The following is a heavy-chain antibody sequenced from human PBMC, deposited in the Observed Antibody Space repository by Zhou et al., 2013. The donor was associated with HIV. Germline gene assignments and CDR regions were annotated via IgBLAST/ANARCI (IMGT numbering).Heavy chain of an antibody. CDR1: GGTFSSYA. CDR3: ASGSITMVRALGYYYYYMDV. V-gene: IGHV1-69*05. D-gene: IGHD3-10*01. Sequence: QVQLVQSGAEVKKPGSSVKVSCKASGGTFSSYAISWVRQAPGQGLEWMGGIIPIFGTANYAQKFQGRVTITTDESTSTAYMELSSLRSEDTAVYYCASGSITMVRALGYYYYYMDVWGKGTTVTVSS. CDR2: IIPIFGTA. J-gene: IGHJ6*03.